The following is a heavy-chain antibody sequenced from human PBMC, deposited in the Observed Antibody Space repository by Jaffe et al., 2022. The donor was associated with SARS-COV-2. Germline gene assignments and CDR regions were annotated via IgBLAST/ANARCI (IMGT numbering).Heavy chain of an antibody. D-gene: IGHD4-17*01. CDR1: GYTFTSYW. Sequence: EVQLLQPGAEVRRPGESLRISCKGSGYTFTSYWISWVRQMPGKGLEWMGRIDPSDSQTNYNPSFQGHVTISVDKSSNTAYLQWSSPKASDTAMYYCARHGYGAYHLLSPFVGHFDTWGQGTLVTVSS. CDR2: IDPSDSQT. CDR3: ARHGYGAYHLLSPFVGHFDT. V-gene: IGHV5-10-1*03. J-gene: IGHJ4*02.